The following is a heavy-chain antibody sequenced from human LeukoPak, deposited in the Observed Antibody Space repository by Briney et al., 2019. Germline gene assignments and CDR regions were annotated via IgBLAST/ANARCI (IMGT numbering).Heavy chain of an antibody. V-gene: IGHV4-4*07. CDR2: IYTSGST. Sequence: SETLSLTCTVSGGSISSYYWSWIRQPAGKGLEWIGCIYTSGSTNYNPSLKSRVTMSVDTSKNQFSLKLSSVTAADTAVYYCARVTRLRLGESLDPWGQGTLVTVSS. D-gene: IGHD3-16*01. CDR1: GGSISSYY. J-gene: IGHJ5*02. CDR3: ARVTRLRLGESLDP.